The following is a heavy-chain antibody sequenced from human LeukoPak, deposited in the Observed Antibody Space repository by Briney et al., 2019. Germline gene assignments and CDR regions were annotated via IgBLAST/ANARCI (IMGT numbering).Heavy chain of an antibody. V-gene: IGHV3-23*01. D-gene: IGHD3-16*01. J-gene: IGHJ4*02. CDR2: ISGSGGST. CDR3: AKEWGKAGFDVDY. Sequence: GGSLRLSCAASGFTLSSYAMRWVRQAPGEGGEGVSAISGSGGSTYYADSVKGRFTISRDNSKNTLYLQMNSLRAEDTAVYYCAKEWGKAGFDVDYWGQGTLDTVSS. CDR1: GFTLSSYA.